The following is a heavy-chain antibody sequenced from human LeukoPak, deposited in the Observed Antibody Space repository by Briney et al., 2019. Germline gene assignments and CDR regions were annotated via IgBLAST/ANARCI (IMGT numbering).Heavy chain of an antibody. CDR3: AKDRGSYDSSGSPDY. V-gene: IGHV3-23*01. CDR2: ISGSGGST. Sequence: GGSLRLSCAASGFTFSSYAMSWVRQAPGKGLEWDSAISGSGGSTYYADSVKGRFTISRDNSKNTLYLQMNSLRAEDTAVYYCAKDRGSYDSSGSPDYWGQGTLVTVSS. D-gene: IGHD3-22*01. J-gene: IGHJ4*02. CDR1: GFTFSSYA.